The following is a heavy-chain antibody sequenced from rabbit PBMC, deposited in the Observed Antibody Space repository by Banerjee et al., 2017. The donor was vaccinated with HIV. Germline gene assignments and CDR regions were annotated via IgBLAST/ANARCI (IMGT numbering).Heavy chain of an antibody. V-gene: IGHV1S45*01. CDR2: IKISSGRT. CDR1: GFSFSNKYV. CDR3: ARDYAPYDYAIRLDL. J-gene: IGHJ3*01. D-gene: IGHD6-1*01. Sequence: QEQLEESGGDLVKPEGSLTLTCTASGFSFSNKYVMCWVRQAPGKGLELIACIKISSGRTWYMSWVNGRFTTSKTSSTTVTLQLTSLTAADTATYFCARDYAPYDYAIRLDLWGPGTLVTVS.